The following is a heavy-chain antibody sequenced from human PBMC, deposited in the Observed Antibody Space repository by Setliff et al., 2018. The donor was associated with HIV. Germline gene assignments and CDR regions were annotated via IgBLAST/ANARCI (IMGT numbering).Heavy chain of an antibody. D-gene: IGHD3-3*01. V-gene: IGHV4-38-2*01. Sequence: LSLTCAVSGYSISTAYYWGWIRQPPGKGLEWIGTIYYVGNTYYRPSLKSRVTVSIDTSKNQFSLSLNSVTAADTAVYYCARQSGYTRGWDIFGLVAGSFDIWGQGTMVTVSS. CDR3: ARQSGYTRGWDIFGLVAGSFDI. J-gene: IGHJ3*02. CDR2: IYYVGNT. CDR1: GYSISTAYY.